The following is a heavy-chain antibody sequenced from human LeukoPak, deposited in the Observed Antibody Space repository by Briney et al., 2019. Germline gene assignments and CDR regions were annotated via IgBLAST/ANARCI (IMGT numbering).Heavy chain of an antibody. CDR2: INHSGST. V-gene: IGHV4-34*01. CDR3: ARDQDYYDSSGYLSDAFDI. CDR1: GFTLSDSW. Sequence: GSLRLSCAASGFTLSDSWMTWVRQPPGKGLEWIGEINHSGSTNYNPSLKSRVTISVDTSKNQFSLKLSSVTAADTAVYYCARDQDYYDSSGYLSDAFDIWGQGTMVTVSS. D-gene: IGHD3-22*01. J-gene: IGHJ3*02.